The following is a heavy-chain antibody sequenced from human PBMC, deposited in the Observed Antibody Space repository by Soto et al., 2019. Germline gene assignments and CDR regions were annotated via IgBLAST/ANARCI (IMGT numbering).Heavy chain of an antibody. J-gene: IGHJ6*02. Sequence: PVGSLRLSCAASGFTFSSYGMHWVRQAPGKGLEWVAVIWYDGSNKYYADSVKGRFTISRDNSKNTLYLQMNSLRAEDTAVYYCARDQYSSGWYNYYYYYGMDVWGQGTTVTVSS. CDR3: ARDQYSSGWYNYYYYYGMDV. CDR1: GFTFSSYG. V-gene: IGHV3-33*01. CDR2: IWYDGSNK. D-gene: IGHD6-19*01.